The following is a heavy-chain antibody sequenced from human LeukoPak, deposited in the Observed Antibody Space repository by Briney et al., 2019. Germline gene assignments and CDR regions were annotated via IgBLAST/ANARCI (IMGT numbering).Heavy chain of an antibody. V-gene: IGHV3-48*01. D-gene: IGHD4-17*01. CDR1: GFSTRTYS. J-gene: IGHJ4*02. CDR3: ARDYGDLRNDY. CDR2: IGSTSI. Sequence: GGSLRLSCAASGFSTRTYSMGWVRQAPGKGLEWVSYIGSTSIYADSVKGRFTISRDNAKNSLYLQMNSLRAEDTAVYYCARDYGDLRNDYWGQGTLVTVSS.